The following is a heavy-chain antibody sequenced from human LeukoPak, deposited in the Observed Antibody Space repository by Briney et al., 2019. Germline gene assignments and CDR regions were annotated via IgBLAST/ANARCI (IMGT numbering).Heavy chain of an antibody. CDR2: IYHTGST. CDR1: GGSISSSFW. J-gene: IGHJ6*02. D-gene: IGHD3-22*01. CDR3: AREPMTYYYDSRNGMDV. V-gene: IGHV4-4*02. Sequence: SSGTLSLTCAVSGGSISSSFWWSWVRQPPGKGLEWIGEIYHTGSTNYTPSLKSRVTISVDTSKNQFSLKLSSVTAADTAVYYCAREPMTYYYDSRNGMDVWGQGTTVTVSS.